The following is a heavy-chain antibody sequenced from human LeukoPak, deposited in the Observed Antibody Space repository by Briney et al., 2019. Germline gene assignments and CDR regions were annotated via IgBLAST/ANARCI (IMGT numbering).Heavy chain of an antibody. Sequence: PGGSLRLSCAASGFTFSSNSMNWVRQAPGKGLEWVSSISSSSNYIHYADSVKGRFTTSRDNAKNSLYLQMNSLRAEDTAAYYCARDRCSGGICYFDYWGQGTLVTVSS. D-gene: IGHD2-15*01. V-gene: IGHV3-21*01. CDR1: GFTFSSNS. J-gene: IGHJ4*02. CDR3: ARDRCSGGICYFDY. CDR2: ISSSSNYI.